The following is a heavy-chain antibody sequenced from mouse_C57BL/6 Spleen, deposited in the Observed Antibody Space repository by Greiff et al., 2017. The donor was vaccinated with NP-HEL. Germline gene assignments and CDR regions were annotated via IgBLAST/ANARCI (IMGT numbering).Heavy chain of an antibody. CDR1: GYTFTGYW. V-gene: IGHV1-9*01. CDR3: ARMHSNGLGY. Sequence: VQLQQSGAELMKPGASVKLSCKATGYTFTGYWIEWVKQRPGHGLEWIGEILPGSGSTNYNVKFKGKATFTADTSSNTAYMQLSSLTTEDSAIYYCARMHSNGLGYWGQGTSVTVSS. J-gene: IGHJ4*01. D-gene: IGHD2-5*01. CDR2: ILPGSGST.